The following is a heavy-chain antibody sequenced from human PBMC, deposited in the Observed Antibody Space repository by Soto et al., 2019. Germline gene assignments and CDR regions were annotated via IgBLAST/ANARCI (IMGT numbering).Heavy chain of an antibody. D-gene: IGHD5-12*01. CDR2: IIPIFGTA. CDR1: GYGFSSYA. V-gene: IGHV1-69*13. CDR3: ARPTVEMATIIVPYYYGMDV. Sequence: TSVEVSCEASGYGFSSYAISWVRQAPGQGLELMGGIIPIFGTANYAQKFQGRVTITADESTSTAYMELSSLRSEDTAVYYCARPTVEMATIIVPYYYGMDVWGQGTTVTVSS. J-gene: IGHJ6*02.